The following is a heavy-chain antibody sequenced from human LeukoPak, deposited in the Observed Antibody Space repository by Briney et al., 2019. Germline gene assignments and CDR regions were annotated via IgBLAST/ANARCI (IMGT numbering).Heavy chain of an antibody. Sequence: GGSLRLSCAASGFTFSSYGMHWVRQAPGKGLEWVAFIRYDGSNKYYADSVKGRFTISRDNAKNSLYLQMNSLRAEGTAVYYCARVYSGSPGWFDPWGQGTLVTVSS. CDR3: ARVYSGSPGWFDP. CDR2: IRYDGSNK. J-gene: IGHJ5*02. CDR1: GFTFSSYG. D-gene: IGHD1-26*01. V-gene: IGHV3-30*02.